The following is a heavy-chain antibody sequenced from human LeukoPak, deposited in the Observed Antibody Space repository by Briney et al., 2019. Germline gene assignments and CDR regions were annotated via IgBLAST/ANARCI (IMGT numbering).Heavy chain of an antibody. CDR1: GGSLSSTTYY. V-gene: IGHV4-39*01. Sequence: SETLSLTCTVSGGSLSSTTYYWGWIRQPPGKGLEWIGSMYYSGSTYYNQSLKSRVTISVDTSKNQFSLKLTSVTAADTAVYYCARHYYDTSGYYPWYFDCWGQGTLVTVSS. D-gene: IGHD3-22*01. J-gene: IGHJ4*02. CDR3: ARHYYDTSGYYPWYFDC. CDR2: MYYSGST.